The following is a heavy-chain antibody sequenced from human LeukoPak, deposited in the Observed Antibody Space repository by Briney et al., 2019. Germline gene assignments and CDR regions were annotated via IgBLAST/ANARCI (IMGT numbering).Heavy chain of an antibody. CDR3: ARDLAYSRLDY. V-gene: IGHV3-7*01. CDR2: INPDGNKK. CDR1: GLTFSSSW. Sequence: GGSLRLSCAVSGLTFSSSWMDWVRQAPGKGLEWVASINPDGNKKYSADSVKGRFTISRDNAENSLYLQMNSLRIEDTAFYYCARDLAYSRLDYWGQGMLVTVSS. D-gene: IGHD5-18*01. J-gene: IGHJ4*02.